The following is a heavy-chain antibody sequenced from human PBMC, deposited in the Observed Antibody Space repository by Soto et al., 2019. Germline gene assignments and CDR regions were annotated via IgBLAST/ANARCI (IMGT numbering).Heavy chain of an antibody. CDR3: AKAPRGYPPYYFDY. D-gene: IGHD3-10*01. V-gene: IGHV3-9*01. CDR1: GFTFDDYA. CDR2: ISWNSGSI. J-gene: IGHJ4*02. Sequence: GGSLRLSCAASGFTFDDYAMHWVRQAPGKGLEWVSGISWNSGSIGYADSVKGRFTISRDNAKNSLYLQMNSLRAEDTALYYCAKAPRGYPPYYFDYWGQGTLVTVSS.